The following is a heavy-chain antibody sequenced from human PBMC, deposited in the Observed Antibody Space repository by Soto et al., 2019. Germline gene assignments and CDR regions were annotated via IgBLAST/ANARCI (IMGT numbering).Heavy chain of an antibody. V-gene: IGHV1-18*01. Sequence: QVHLVQSGAEVKKPGASVKVSCQGSGYAFTTYGITWVRQAPGQGLEWMVWISAHNGNTNYAQKLQGRVTVTRDTSTSKAYMELRSMRYDGAAVYYCERGGYWDYWGQGALVTVSS. CDR1: GYAFTTYG. CDR2: ISAHNGNT. D-gene: IGHD2-8*02. J-gene: IGHJ4*02. CDR3: ERGGYWDY.